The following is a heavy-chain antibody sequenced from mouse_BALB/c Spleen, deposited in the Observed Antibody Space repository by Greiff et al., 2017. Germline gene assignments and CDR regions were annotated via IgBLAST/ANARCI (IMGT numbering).Heavy chain of an antibody. V-gene: IGHV2-9*02. CDR2: IWAGGST. J-gene: IGHJ1*01. Sequence: QVQLKESGPGLVAPSQSLSITCTVSGFSLTSYGVHWVRQPPGKGLEWLGVIWAGGSTNYNSALMSRLSISKDNSKSQVFLKMNSLQTDDTAMYYCARWGGNYSYWYFDVWGAGTTVTVSS. CDR3: ARWGGNYSYWYFDV. D-gene: IGHD2-1*01. CDR1: GFSLTSYG.